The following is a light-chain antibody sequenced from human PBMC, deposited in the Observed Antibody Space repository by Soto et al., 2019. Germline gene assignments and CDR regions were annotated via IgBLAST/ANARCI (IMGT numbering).Light chain of an antibody. Sequence: DIQMTQSPSTLSASVGDRVTITCRASQSSSSWLAWYQQKPGKAPHLLIHKASSLESGVPSRFSGSGSGTEFTLTISSLQPDDFATYYFQKYNSYPRTFGQGTKVEIK. CDR3: QKYNSYPRT. J-gene: IGKJ1*01. CDR2: KAS. CDR1: QSSSSW. V-gene: IGKV1-5*03.